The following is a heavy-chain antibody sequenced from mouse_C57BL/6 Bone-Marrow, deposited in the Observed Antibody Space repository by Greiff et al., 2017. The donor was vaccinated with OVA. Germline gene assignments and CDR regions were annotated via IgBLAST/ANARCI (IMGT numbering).Heavy chain of an antibody. CDR1: GYTFTDYN. V-gene: IGHV1-18*01. CDR3: ARWRWDDYAMDY. Sequence: EVKLLESGPELVKPGASVKIPCKASGYTFTDYNMDWVKQSHGKSLEWIGDINPNNGGTIYNQKFKGKATLTVDKSSSTAYMELRSLTSEDTAVYYCARWRWDDYAMDYWGQGTSVTVSS. D-gene: IGHD4-1*01. CDR2: INPNNGGT. J-gene: IGHJ4*01.